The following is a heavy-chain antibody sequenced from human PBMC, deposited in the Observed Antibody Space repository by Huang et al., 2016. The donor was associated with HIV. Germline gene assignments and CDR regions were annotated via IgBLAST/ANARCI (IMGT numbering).Heavy chain of an antibody. CDR1: GFTFTSCA. Sequence: QMQLVQSGPEVKKPGTSVKVSCKASGFTFTSCAVQWVRQGRGQRLGAIGWIVGGSVNTNYAQKFQERVTITRDMSTSTAYMELSSLRSEDTAVYYCAAYTSGPAGYYYYYDMDVWGQGTTVTVSS. CDR3: AAYTSGPAGYYYYYDMDV. J-gene: IGHJ6*02. V-gene: IGHV1-58*01. CDR2: IVGGSVNT. D-gene: IGHD6-19*01.